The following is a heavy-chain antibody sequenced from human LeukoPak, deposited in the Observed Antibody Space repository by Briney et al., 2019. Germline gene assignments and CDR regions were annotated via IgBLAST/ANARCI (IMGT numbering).Heavy chain of an antibody. Sequence: NASETLSLTCTVSGGSVSSGGYYWGWIRQPPGKGLEWIGSIYHSGSTYYNPSLKSRVTISVDTSKNQFSLKLSSVTAADTAVYYCARELVTFGGVYDWGQGTLVTVSS. J-gene: IGHJ4*02. CDR3: ARELVTFGGVYD. CDR2: IYHSGST. CDR1: GGSVSSGGYY. D-gene: IGHD3-16*01. V-gene: IGHV4-39*07.